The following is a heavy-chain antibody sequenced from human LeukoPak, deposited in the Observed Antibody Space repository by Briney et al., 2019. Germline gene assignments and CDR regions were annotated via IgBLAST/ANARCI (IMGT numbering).Heavy chain of an antibody. J-gene: IGHJ6*02. CDR3: ARELLYLSYGMDV. CDR2: INPSGGST. CDR1: GYTFTSYY. Sequence: ASVKVSCKASGYTFTSYYMHWVRQAPGQGLEWMGIINPSGGSTSYAQKFQGRVTMTRDTSISTAYMELSRLRSDDMAVYYCARELLYLSYGMDVWGQGTTVTVSS. V-gene: IGHV1-46*01. D-gene: IGHD2-15*01.